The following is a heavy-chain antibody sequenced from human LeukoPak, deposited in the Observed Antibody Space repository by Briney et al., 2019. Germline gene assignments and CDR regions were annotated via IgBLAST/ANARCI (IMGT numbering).Heavy chain of an antibody. CDR2: IYYSGRT. D-gene: IGHD4-17*01. V-gene: IGHV4-30-4*01. CDR1: GASIISDASY. J-gene: IGHJ4*02. CDR3: ARHLSNDGDYVGAFDS. Sequence: SQSLSLTSTVPGASIISDASYSSWIRHPPRNGLECIGNIYYSGRTYYKPSLEARFPISGATSKNHFSLKLSSLNATATAGYYCARHLSNDGDYVGAFDSWGQGTLVTDSS.